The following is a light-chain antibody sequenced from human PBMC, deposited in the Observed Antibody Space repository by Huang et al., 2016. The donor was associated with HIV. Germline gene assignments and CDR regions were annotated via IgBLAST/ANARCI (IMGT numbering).Light chain of an antibody. CDR1: QSVSNN. Sequence: EIVMTQSPSTLSVSPGERATLSCRASQSVSNNLAWYQQIPGQAPGLLIYGVSTRATGIPARFSGSGARTEFTLTISSLQSKDFAVYYCQQYNNWPLTFGQGTKVEIK. CDR2: GVS. J-gene: IGKJ1*01. V-gene: IGKV3-15*01. CDR3: QQYNNWPLT.